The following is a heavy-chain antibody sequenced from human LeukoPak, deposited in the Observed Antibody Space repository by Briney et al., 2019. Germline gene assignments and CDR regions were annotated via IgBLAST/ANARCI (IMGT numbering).Heavy chain of an antibody. V-gene: IGHV1-69*13. D-gene: IGHD2-15*01. CDR3: AAEGSWTLGDYYYGTDV. CDR2: IIPIFGTA. CDR1: GGTFSSYA. J-gene: IGHJ6*02. Sequence: ASVKVSCKASGGTFSSYAISWVRQAPGQGLEWMGGIIPIFGTANYAQKFQGRVTITADESTSTAYMELSSLRSEDTAVYYCAAEGSWTLGDYYYGTDVWGQGTTVTVSS.